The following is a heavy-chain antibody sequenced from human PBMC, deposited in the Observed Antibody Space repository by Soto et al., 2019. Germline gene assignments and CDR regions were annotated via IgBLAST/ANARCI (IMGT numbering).Heavy chain of an antibody. Sequence: PSETLSLTCTVSGGSISSSSYYWGWIRQPPGKGLEWIGSIYYSGSTYYNPSLKSRVTISRDNAKNLLFLQMNGLRVEDTAVYYCARDGLSYSRDYWGQGTLVTVSS. CDR2: IYYSGST. J-gene: IGHJ4*02. D-gene: IGHD1-26*01. CDR3: ARDGLSYSRDY. V-gene: IGHV4-39*02. CDR1: GGSISSSSYY.